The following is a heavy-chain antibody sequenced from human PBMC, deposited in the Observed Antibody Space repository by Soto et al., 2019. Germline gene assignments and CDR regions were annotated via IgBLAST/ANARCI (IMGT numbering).Heavy chain of an antibody. CDR1: GGSINNYY. V-gene: IGHV4-59*01. D-gene: IGHD6-19*01. Sequence: QVQLQESGPGLMKPSETLSLTCTVSGGSINNYYWSWIRQPPGKGLEWIGYIYYSGSTNYNPSLKIRFTKPVDTSKNHFSLKLRSVTAADTAVYYCAREPRGSGLPRYFDYWGQGTLVTVSS. CDR3: AREPRGSGLPRYFDY. J-gene: IGHJ4*02. CDR2: IYYSGST.